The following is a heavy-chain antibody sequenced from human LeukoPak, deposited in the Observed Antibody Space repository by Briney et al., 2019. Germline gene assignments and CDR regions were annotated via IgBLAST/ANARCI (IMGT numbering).Heavy chain of an antibody. J-gene: IGHJ4*02. CDR2: INHSGST. CDR3: ARGVTGTHY. CDR1: GGSFSGYY. D-gene: IGHD1-7*01. Sequence: SETLSLTCAVYGGSFSGYYWSWIRQPPGKGLEWVGEINHSGSTNYNPSLKSRVTISVDTSKNQFSLKLSSVTAADTAVYYCARGVTGTHYWGQGTLVTVSS. V-gene: IGHV4-34*01.